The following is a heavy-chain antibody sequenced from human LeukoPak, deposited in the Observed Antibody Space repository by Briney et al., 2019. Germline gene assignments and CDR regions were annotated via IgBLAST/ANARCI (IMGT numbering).Heavy chain of an antibody. CDR2: MNPNSGNT. CDR3: AREPRSSWYRVAFDI. CDR1: GYTFTSYD. D-gene: IGHD6-13*01. V-gene: IGHV1-8*01. J-gene: IGHJ3*02. Sequence: ASVKVSCKASGYTFTSYDINWVRQATGQGLEWMGWMNPNSGNTGYAQKFQGRVTTTRNTSISTAYMELSSLRSEDTAVYYCAREPRSSWYRVAFDIWGQGTMVTVSS.